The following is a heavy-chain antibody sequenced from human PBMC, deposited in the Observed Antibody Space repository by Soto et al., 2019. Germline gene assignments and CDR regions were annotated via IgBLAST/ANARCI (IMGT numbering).Heavy chain of an antibody. CDR3: ASEYCSGGRCYYYGMDV. D-gene: IGHD2-15*01. J-gene: IGHJ6*02. V-gene: IGHV3-33*01. CDR1: GFTFSSYG. CDR2: IWYDGSNK. Sequence: GGSLRLSCAASGFTFSSYGMHWVRQAPDKALEWVAVIWYDGSNKYYADSVKGRFTISRDNSKNTLYLQMNSLRAEDTAVYYCASEYCSGGRCYYYGMDVWGQGTTVTVSS.